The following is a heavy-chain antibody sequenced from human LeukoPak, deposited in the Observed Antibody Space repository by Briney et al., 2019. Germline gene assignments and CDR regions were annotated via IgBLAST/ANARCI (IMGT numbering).Heavy chain of an antibody. Sequence: TTSETLSLTCTVSGASINSDTYYWGWIRQPPGKGLEWIGTHSHSGSAYYNPSLKSRVTISVDTSKNQFSLKLSSVTAADTAVYYCARHNPVAYYYGSGSSRAFDIWGQGTMVTVSS. D-gene: IGHD3-10*01. CDR1: GASINSDTYY. V-gene: IGHV4-39*01. J-gene: IGHJ3*02. CDR3: ARHNPVAYYYGSGSSRAFDI. CDR2: HSHSGSA.